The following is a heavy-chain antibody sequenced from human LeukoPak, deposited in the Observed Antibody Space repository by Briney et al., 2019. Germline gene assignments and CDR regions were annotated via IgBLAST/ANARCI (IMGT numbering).Heavy chain of an antibody. V-gene: IGHV5-51*01. CDR3: ARRTAVAGRYYFDY. CDR1: GYSFTSYW. CDR2: IYPGDSAT. Sequence: GESLKISCKGSGYSFTSYWIGWVRQMPGKGLEWMGIIYPGDSATRYSPSFQGQVNISADKSISTAYLQWSTLKASDTALYYCARRTAVAGRYYFDYWGQGTLVTVSS. D-gene: IGHD6-19*01. J-gene: IGHJ4*02.